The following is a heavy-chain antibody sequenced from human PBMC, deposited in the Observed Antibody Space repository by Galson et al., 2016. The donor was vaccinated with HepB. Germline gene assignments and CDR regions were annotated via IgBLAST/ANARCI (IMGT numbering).Heavy chain of an antibody. Sequence: SLRLSCAASGFTFGDHYMDWVRQAPGKGLEWVSLIYSGGGTHYVDSVKGRFIISRDNSKNTLYLQMNSLRVEDTAVYYCARGGNYGYTWGLGTLVTVSS. CDR2: IYSGGGT. V-gene: IGHV3-53*01. D-gene: IGHD1-26*01. CDR1: GFTFGDHY. CDR3: ARGGNYGYT. J-gene: IGHJ4*02.